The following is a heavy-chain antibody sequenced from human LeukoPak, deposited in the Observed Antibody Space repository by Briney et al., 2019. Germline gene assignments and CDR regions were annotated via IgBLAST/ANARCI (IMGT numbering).Heavy chain of an antibody. Sequence: GGSLRLSCAVSGFSFSAYWMNWVRRAPGKGLEWVANINQDGSEKHYVDSVKGRFTISRDNAKNSLYLQINSLSAEDTAAYYCARAGGDGYNSAYWGQGTLVTVSS. V-gene: IGHV3-7*01. CDR2: INQDGSEK. CDR1: GFSFSAYW. J-gene: IGHJ4*02. D-gene: IGHD5-24*01. CDR3: ARAGGDGYNSAY.